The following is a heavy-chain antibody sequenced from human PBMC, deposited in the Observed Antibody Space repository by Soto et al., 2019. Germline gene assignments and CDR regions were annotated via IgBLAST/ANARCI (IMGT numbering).Heavy chain of an antibody. V-gene: IGHV1-69*01. CDR2: IMPIYGTA. Sequence: QVQLVQSGAEVKKPGSPVTVSCKASGGTFSNHTFNWVRQASGQGLEWMGGIMPIYGTANYAQKFQDRLTISADEMTGTAYMELSSLRPQDTAVYYCARGVAVAGTTPLRFDLWGQGTLVAVSS. J-gene: IGHJ5*02. CDR1: GGTFSNHT. CDR3: ARGVAVAGTTPLRFDL. D-gene: IGHD6-19*01.